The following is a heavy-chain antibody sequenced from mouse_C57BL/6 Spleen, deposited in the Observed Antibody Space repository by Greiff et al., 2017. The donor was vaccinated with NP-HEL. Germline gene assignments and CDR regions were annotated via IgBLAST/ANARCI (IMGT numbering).Heavy chain of an antibody. J-gene: IGHJ4*01. V-gene: IGHV1-18*01. CDR1: GYTFTDYN. CDR2: INPNNGGT. Sequence: VQLKESGPELVKPGASVKIPCKASGYTFTDYNMDWVKQSHGKSLEWIGDINPNNGGTIYNQKFKGKATLTVDKSSSTAYMELRSLTSEDTAVYYCARTLITTVVADYYYAMDYWGQGTSVTVSS. CDR3: ARTLITTVVADYYYAMDY. D-gene: IGHD1-1*01.